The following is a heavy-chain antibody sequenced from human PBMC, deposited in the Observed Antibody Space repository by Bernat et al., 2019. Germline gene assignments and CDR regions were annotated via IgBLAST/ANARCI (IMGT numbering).Heavy chain of an antibody. V-gene: IGHV3-9*01. CDR2: ISWNSGSI. Sequence: EVQLVESGGGLVQPGRSLRLSCAASGFTFDDYAMHWVRQAPGKGLAWVSGISWNSGSIGYGDSVKGRFTISRDNAKNYLYLQMNSLGAEDTALYYCAKEAAAGTDHYYYYGMDVWGQGTTVTVSS. CDR3: AKEAAAGTDHYYYYGMDV. J-gene: IGHJ6*02. CDR1: GFTFDDYA. D-gene: IGHD6-13*01.